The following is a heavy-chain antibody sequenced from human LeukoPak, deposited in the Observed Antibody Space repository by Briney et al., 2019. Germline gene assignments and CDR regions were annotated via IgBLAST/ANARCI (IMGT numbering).Heavy chain of an antibody. CDR1: GVAFSGYW. J-gene: IGHJ6*02. V-gene: IGHV3-7*03. Sequence: HTGGSLRLSCAASGVAFSGYWMNWGRQAPGKGLECVASINHNANVNYYVNSVKGRFTISRDNAKNALYLQMSNLRAEDTGVYFCARGGGLDVWGQGATVTVSS. CDR2: INHNANVN. CDR3: ARGGGLDV. D-gene: IGHD3-16*01.